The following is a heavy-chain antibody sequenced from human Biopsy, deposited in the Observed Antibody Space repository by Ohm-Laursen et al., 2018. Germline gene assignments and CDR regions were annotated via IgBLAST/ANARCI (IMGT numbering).Heavy chain of an antibody. CDR3: ARDGAGSYHDY. D-gene: IGHD3-10*01. J-gene: IGHJ4*02. CDR2: SSGSGNST. CDR1: GFPFSNYA. Sequence: LRLSCSASGFPFSNYAMTWVRQAPGKGLEWVSCSSGSGNSTFYADSVKGRFAVPRDNSKNTLYLQMNSLTVEDTAVYYCARDGAGSYHDYWGQGTLVTVSS. V-gene: IGHV3-23*01.